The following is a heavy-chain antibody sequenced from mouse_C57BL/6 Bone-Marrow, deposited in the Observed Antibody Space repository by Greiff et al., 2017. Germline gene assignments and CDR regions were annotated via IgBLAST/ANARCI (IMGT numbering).Heavy chain of an antibody. Sequence: VKLVESGAELVMPGASVKLSCKASGYTFTSYWMHWVKQRPGQGLEWIGEIDPSDSYTNYNQKFKGKSTLTVDKSSSTAYMQLSSLTSEDSAVYYCARFQIYYYGSSYGDYWGQGTTLTVSS. D-gene: IGHD1-1*01. CDR2: IDPSDSYT. J-gene: IGHJ2*01. V-gene: IGHV1-69*01. CDR3: ARFQIYYYGSSYGDY. CDR1: GYTFTSYW.